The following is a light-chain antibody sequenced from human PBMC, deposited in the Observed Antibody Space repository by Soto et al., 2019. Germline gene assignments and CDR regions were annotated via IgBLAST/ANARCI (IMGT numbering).Light chain of an antibody. J-gene: IGKJ4*01. CDR2: AAS. Sequence: DLQMTQSPSSLTASVGDRVTITCRASQSIFTYVNWYQQRPGKAPKLLIYAASNLHSGVPSRFSGGGSGTDFTLTISSLQPEDLATYYCEQSSHTPLTFGGGTKVEL. CDR3: EQSSHTPLT. CDR1: QSIFTY. V-gene: IGKV1-39*01.